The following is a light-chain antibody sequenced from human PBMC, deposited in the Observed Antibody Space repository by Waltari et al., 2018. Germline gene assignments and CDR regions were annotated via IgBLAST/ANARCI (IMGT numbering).Light chain of an antibody. J-gene: IGLJ2*01. Sequence: QSALTQPASVSGSPGQSITISCTGRSSDVGGDDSVSWYEDHPGQAPKVIIYDVNKRPSGVSDRVSGSKAGNTASLTISGLQAEDEATFYCSSQSTKNGVIFGGGTRVTVL. V-gene: IGLV2-14*03. CDR3: SSQSTKNGVI. CDR2: DVN. CDR1: SSDVGGDDS.